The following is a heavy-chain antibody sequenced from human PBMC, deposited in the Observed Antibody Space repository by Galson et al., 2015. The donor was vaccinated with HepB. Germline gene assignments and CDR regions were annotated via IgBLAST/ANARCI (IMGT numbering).Heavy chain of an antibody. CDR1: GFSVSSSY. D-gene: IGHD3-3*01. CDR3: ARDGEPGPSTYDFWSGSTSGAFDL. CDR2: IYSGAFGNT. Sequence: SLRLSCAASGFSVSSSYMSWVRQAPGKGLEWVSVIYSGAFGNTYYADSVKGRFTISRDSSKNTLHLQMNSLRAEDTAVYYCARDGEPGPSTYDFWSGSTSGAFDLWGQGTMVTVSS. V-gene: IGHV3-53*01. J-gene: IGHJ3*01.